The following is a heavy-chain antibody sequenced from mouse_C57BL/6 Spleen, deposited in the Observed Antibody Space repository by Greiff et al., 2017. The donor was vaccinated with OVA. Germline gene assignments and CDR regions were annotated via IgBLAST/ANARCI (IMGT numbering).Heavy chain of an antibody. CDR1: GYTFTSYW. CDR3: GSYYSNYGGGYYFDY. J-gene: IGHJ2*01. Sequence: VQLQQPGAELVKPGASVKMSCKASGYTFTSYWITWVKQRPGQGLEWIGDIYPGSGSTNYNEKFKSKATLTVDTSSSTAYMQLSSLTSEDSAVYYCGSYYSNYGGGYYFDYWGQGTTLTVSS. V-gene: IGHV1-55*01. CDR2: IYPGSGST. D-gene: IGHD2-5*01.